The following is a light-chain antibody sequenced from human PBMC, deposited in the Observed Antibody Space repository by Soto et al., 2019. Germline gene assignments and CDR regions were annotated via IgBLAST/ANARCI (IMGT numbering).Light chain of an antibody. V-gene: IGLV1-47*02. Sequence: QSVLTQPPSASGTAGQVVTISCSGGDSNIGSNSVYWYQHLPRMAPKLLIYYSNHRPSGVPDRFSGSRSGTSASLAIVGLRSEDEADYFCSTWDGSLNGWVFGGGTKLTVL. CDR1: DSNIGSNS. CDR3: STWDGSLNGWV. CDR2: YSN. J-gene: IGLJ3*02.